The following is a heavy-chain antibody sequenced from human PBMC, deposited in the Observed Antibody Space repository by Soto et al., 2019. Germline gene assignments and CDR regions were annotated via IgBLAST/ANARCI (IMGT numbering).Heavy chain of an antibody. CDR3: TTYDYIWWSSRYMWAY. Sequence: EVQLVDSGGGLAKPGGSLRLSCAGSGISLSDSWMSWVRQAPGQGLEWVGRIKTTSEGRTTDYAAPVNGRFTISSDDSKNTVYLHMNSLKTEDTAMYYCTTYDYIWWSSRYMWAYWGQGSMVTVSS. D-gene: IGHD3-16*02. J-gene: IGHJ4*02. CDR2: IKTTSEGRTT. V-gene: IGHV3-15*01. CDR1: GISLSDSW.